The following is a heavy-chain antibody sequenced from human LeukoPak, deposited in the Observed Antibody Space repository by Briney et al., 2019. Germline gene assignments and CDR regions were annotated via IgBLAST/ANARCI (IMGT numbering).Heavy chain of an antibody. CDR1: GGSISSSSYY. Sequence: SETLSLTCTVSGGSISSSSYYWGWIRQPPGKGLEWIGSIYYSGSTYYNPSLKSRVTISVDTSKNQFSLKLSSVTAADTAVYYCARAELRFLGWGNYQRTNWFDPWGQGTLVTVSS. CDR2: IYYSGST. CDR3: ARAELRFLGWGNYQRTNWFDP. V-gene: IGHV4-39*01. J-gene: IGHJ5*02. D-gene: IGHD3-3*01.